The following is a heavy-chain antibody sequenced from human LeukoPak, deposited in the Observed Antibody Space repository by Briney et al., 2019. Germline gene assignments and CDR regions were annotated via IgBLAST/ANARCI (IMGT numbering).Heavy chain of an antibody. D-gene: IGHD3-3*01. CDR3: ARAMHYTIFGVVIDTHQYYFDY. Sequence: GESLKISCKGSGYSVTNYWIGWVRQAPGQGLEWMGWISAYNGNTNYAQKLQGRVTMTTDTSTSTAYMELRSLRSDDTAVYYCARAMHYTIFGVVIDTHQYYFDYWGQGTLVTVSS. CDR1: GYSVTNYW. V-gene: IGHV1-18*04. J-gene: IGHJ4*02. CDR2: ISAYNGNT.